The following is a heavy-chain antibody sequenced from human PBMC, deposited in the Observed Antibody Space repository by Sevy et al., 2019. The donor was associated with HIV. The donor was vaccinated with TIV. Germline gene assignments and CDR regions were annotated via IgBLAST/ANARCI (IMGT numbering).Heavy chain of an antibody. CDR2: INPNSGGT. D-gene: IGHD3-22*01. CDR3: ARDFPYYYDSSGYYSEEYYYYYGMDV. V-gene: IGHV1-2*02. J-gene: IGHJ6*02. CDR1: GYTFTGYY. Sequence: ASVKVSCKASGYTFTGYYMHWVRQAPGQGLEWMGWINPNSGGTNYAQKFQGRVTMTRDMSISTAYMELSRLRSDDTAVYYCARDFPYYYDSSGYYSEEYYYYYGMDVWGQGTTVTVSS.